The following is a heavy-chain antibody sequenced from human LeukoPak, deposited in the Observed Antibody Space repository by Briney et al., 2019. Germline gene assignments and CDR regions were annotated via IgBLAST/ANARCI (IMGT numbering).Heavy chain of an antibody. Sequence: GGSLRLSCAASGFTFSNYAMSWVRQAPGKGLGWVSVISGSGGTTYYADSVKGRFTISRDNSKKMLHLQMNSLRAEDTAVYYCAKDGKFGGGSPGDAFDIWGQGTMVIVSS. CDR2: ISGSGGTT. D-gene: IGHD3-16*01. J-gene: IGHJ3*02. CDR1: GFTFSNYA. V-gene: IGHV3-23*01. CDR3: AKDGKFGGGSPGDAFDI.